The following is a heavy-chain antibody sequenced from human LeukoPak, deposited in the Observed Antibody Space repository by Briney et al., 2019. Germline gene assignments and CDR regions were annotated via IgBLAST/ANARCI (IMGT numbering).Heavy chain of an antibody. Sequence: SQTLSLTCAISGDSVSNKTAAWNWIRQSPSRGLEWLGRTYYRSKWYDDYAVSVKSRITINPDTSKNQFSLQLYSVTPEDTAVYYCARVTWQHLLPWFDSWGQGTLVTVSS. CDR2: TYYRSKWYD. V-gene: IGHV6-1*01. CDR1: GDSVSNKTAA. D-gene: IGHD6-13*01. J-gene: IGHJ5*01. CDR3: ARVTWQHLLPWFDS.